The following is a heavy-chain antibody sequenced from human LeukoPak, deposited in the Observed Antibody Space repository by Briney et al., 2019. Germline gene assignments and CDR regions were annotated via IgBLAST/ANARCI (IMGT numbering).Heavy chain of an antibody. V-gene: IGHV3-30*02. CDR3: ARDSSTYYYGSGSYGGSVDY. CDR1: GFTFSSYG. CDR2: IRYDESNK. D-gene: IGHD3-10*01. Sequence: GGSLRLSCAASGFTFSSYGMHWVRQAPGKGLEWVTFIRYDESNKYYADSVKGRFTISRDNSESTLYLQMNSLRAEDTAVYYCARDSSTYYYGSGSYGGSVDYWGQGTLVTVSS. J-gene: IGHJ4*02.